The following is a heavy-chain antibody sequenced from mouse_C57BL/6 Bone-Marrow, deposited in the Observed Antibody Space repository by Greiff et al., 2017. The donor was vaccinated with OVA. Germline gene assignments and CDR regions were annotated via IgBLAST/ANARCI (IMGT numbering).Heavy chain of an antibody. D-gene: IGHD2-4*01. Sequence: QVQLQQPGAELVKPGASVKLSCKASGYTFTSYWMQWVKQRPGQGLEWIGEIDPSDSYTNYNQKFKGKATLTVDTSSSTAYMQLSSLTSEDSAVYYCARSSYDYGAWFAYWGQWTLVTVSA. J-gene: IGHJ3*01. V-gene: IGHV1-50*01. CDR1: GYTFTSYW. CDR3: ARSSYDYGAWFAY. CDR2: IDPSDSYT.